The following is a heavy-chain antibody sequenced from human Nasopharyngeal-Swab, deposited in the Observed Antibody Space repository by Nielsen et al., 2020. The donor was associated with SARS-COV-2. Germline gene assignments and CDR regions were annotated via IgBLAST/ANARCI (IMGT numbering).Heavy chain of an antibody. Sequence: SETLSLTCAVSGYSISSGYYWGWIRPPPGKGLEWIGSIYHSGSTYYNPSLKSRVTISVDTSKNQFSLKLSSVTAADTAVYYCARGAGYYYYYYMDVWGKGTTVTVSS. J-gene: IGHJ6*03. CDR3: ARGAGYYYYYYMDV. D-gene: IGHD6-19*01. V-gene: IGHV4-38-2*01. CDR1: GYSISSGYY. CDR2: IYHSGST.